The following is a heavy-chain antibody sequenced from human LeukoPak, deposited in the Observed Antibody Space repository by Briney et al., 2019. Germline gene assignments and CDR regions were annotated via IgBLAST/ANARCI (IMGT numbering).Heavy chain of an antibody. CDR2: IYYSGTT. V-gene: IGHV4-31*03. J-gene: IGHJ4*02. D-gene: IGHD2-15*01. Sequence: PSQSLSLTCTVSGDSISSGGYFWTWIRQHPGKGLEWIGYIYYSGTTYYDPSLKSRVTISVDTSKNQFSLSLSSVNAADTAVYYCARSLIRYCSSGTCSSFDYWGQGTRVTVSS. CDR1: GDSISSGGYF. CDR3: ARSLIRYCSSGTCSSFDY.